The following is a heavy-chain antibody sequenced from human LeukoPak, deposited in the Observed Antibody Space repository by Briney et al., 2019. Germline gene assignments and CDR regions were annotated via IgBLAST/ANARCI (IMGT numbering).Heavy chain of an antibody. Sequence: GGSLRLSCAASGFTFSSYAMSWVRQAPGKGLEWVSAISGSGGSTYYADSVKGRFTISRDNSKNTLYLQMSSLRAEDPAVYYCAKDQPRIAAAGTDDYWGQGTLVTVSS. J-gene: IGHJ4*02. V-gene: IGHV3-23*01. CDR2: ISGSGGST. CDR3: AKDQPRIAAAGTDDY. CDR1: GFTFSSYA. D-gene: IGHD6-13*01.